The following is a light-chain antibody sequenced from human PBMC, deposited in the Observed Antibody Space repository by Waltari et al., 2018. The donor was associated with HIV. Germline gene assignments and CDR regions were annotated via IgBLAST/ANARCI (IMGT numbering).Light chain of an antibody. CDR2: EGS. CDR3: CSYAGRSTYV. J-gene: IGLJ1*01. Sequence: QSALTQPASVSGSPGQSITISCTGTSSDVGSYILVSWYQQHPGKAPKLMIYEGSKRPSGVSKLFSCSKSGNTASLTISGLQAEDEADYYCCSYAGRSTYVCGTGTKVTVL. CDR1: SSDVGSYIL. V-gene: IGLV2-23*01.